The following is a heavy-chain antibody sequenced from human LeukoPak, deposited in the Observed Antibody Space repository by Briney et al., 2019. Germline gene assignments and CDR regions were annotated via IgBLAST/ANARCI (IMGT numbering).Heavy chain of an antibody. J-gene: IGHJ5*02. V-gene: IGHV5-51*01. CDR2: IYCGDSDT. CDR1: GYKFTSYW. Sequence: GESLKISCKGSGYKFTSYWIGWVRQVPGEGLEWMGIIYCGDSDTRYSPSFQGQVTISADRSITTVYLQWSSLKAPDTAIYYCARHRSPHYYGSGENWFDPWGQGTLVTVSS. D-gene: IGHD3-10*01. CDR3: ARHRSPHYYGSGENWFDP.